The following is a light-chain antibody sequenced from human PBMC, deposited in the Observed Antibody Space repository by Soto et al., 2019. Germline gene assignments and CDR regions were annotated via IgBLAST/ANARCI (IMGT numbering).Light chain of an antibody. CDR2: GAS. CDR1: QSVSSN. CDR3: QQYNNWHLYT. Sequence: EIVMTQSPATLSVSPGERATLSCRASQSVSSNLAWYQQKPGQAPRLLLYGASTRATGIPARFSGSGSGTDFTLTISSLHSHASAVYYCQQYNNWHLYTLCPGPKLDIK. V-gene: IGKV3D-15*01. J-gene: IGKJ3*01.